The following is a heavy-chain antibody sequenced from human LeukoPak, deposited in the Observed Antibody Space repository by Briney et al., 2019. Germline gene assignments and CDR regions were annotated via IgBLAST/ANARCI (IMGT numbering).Heavy chain of an antibody. J-gene: IGHJ4*02. Sequence: SETLSLTCTVSGGSISSGGYYWSWIRQPPGKGLEWIGYIYHSGSTYYNPSLKSRVTISVDRSKNQFSLKLSSVTAADTAVYYCAKDRGDYDILTGPYYFDYWGQGTLVTVSS. D-gene: IGHD3-9*01. CDR2: IYHSGST. V-gene: IGHV4-30-2*01. CDR3: AKDRGDYDILTGPYYFDY. CDR1: GGSISSGGYY.